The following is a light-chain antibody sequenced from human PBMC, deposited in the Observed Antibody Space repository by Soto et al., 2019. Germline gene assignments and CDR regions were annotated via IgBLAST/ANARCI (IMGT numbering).Light chain of an antibody. J-gene: IGLJ2*01. CDR1: SSDVGGYNY. V-gene: IGLV2-14*03. CDR2: DVI. CDR3: SSYTSSSTYVV. Sequence: QYALTQPASVSGSPGQSITISCTGTSSDVGGYNYVSWYQQHPGKAPKLMIYDVINRPSGVSNRFSGSKSGNSASLTISGLQAEDEADYYCSSYTSSSTYVVFGGWTKLTVL.